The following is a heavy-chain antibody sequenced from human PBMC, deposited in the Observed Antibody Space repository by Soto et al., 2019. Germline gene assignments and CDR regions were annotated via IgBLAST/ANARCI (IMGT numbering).Heavy chain of an antibody. J-gene: IGHJ4*02. CDR2: ISYDGSNK. D-gene: IGHD5-18*01. CDR1: GFTFSSYA. Sequence: GGSLRLSCAASGFTFSSYAMHWVRQAPGKGLEWVAVISYDGSNKYYADSVKGRFTISRDNSKNTLYLQMNSLRAEDTAVYYCARDRTDYSYAPGWGVHHFDYWGQGTLVTVSS. CDR3: ARDRTDYSYAPGWGVHHFDY. V-gene: IGHV3-30-3*01.